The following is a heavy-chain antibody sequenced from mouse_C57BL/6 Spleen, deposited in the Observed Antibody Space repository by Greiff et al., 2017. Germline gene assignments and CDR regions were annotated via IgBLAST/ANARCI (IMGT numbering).Heavy chain of an antibody. D-gene: IGHD1-1*01. Sequence: QVQLQQPGAELVKPGASVKLSCKASGYTFTSYWMHWVKQRPGRGLEWIGRIDPNSGGTKYNEKFKRKATLTVDKPSSTAYMQLSSLTAEDAAVYYCAGDATVVGWGLAYWGQGTLVTVSA. V-gene: IGHV1-72*01. CDR1: GYTFTSYW. CDR3: AGDATVVGWGLAY. J-gene: IGHJ3*01. CDR2: IDPNSGGT.